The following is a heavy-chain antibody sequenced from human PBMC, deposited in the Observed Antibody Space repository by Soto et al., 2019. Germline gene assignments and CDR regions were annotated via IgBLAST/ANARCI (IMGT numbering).Heavy chain of an antibody. CDR1: GGSISSGGYY. V-gene: IGHV4-31*03. D-gene: IGHD6-6*01. Sequence: QVQLQESGPGLVKPSQTLSLTCPVSGGSISSGGYYWSWIRQPPGKGLEWLGYIYYSGSTYYNPSLKSRVTISVDTSKNQFALKRSSVTAADTAVDYCASDSSSSDEALDIWGQGTMVTVSS. J-gene: IGHJ3*02. CDR3: ASDSSSSDEALDI. CDR2: IYYSGST.